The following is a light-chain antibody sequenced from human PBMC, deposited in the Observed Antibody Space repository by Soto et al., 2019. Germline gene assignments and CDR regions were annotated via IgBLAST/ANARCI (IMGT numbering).Light chain of an antibody. CDR2: GAS. Sequence: EIVMTQSPATLSVSPGERATLSCRASQIVSSNLAWYQQNPGQATRLHIYGASTRATGIPARFNGSGSGTEFTLTISSLQSEDFAVYYCQHSNNLPRTFGQGTKVEIK. CDR1: QIVSSN. CDR3: QHSNNLPRT. V-gene: IGKV3-15*01. J-gene: IGKJ1*01.